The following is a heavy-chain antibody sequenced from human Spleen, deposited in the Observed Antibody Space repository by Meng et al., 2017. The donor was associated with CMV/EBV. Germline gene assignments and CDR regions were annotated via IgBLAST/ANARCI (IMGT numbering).Heavy chain of an antibody. V-gene: IGHV3-48*03. J-gene: IGHJ4*02. CDR2: ITSSGSTI. Sequence: GESLKISCAASGFTFSNYEMNWVRQAPGKGLEWVSSITSSGSTIDYADSVKGRFTISRDNAKNSLYLQMNSLRAEDTAVYYCARGEYSSSNDYWGQGTLVTVSS. CDR3: ARGEYSSSNDY. D-gene: IGHD6-6*01. CDR1: GFTFSNYE.